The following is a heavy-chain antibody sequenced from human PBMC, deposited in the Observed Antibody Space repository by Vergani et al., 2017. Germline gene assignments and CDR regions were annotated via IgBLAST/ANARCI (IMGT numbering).Heavy chain of an antibody. V-gene: IGHV4-34*01. Sequence: QVQLQQWGAGLLKPSETLSLTCAVHGGSFSGYYWSWIRQPPGKGLEWIGEINHSGSTNYNPSLKSRVTISVDTSKNQFSLKLSSVTAADTAVYYCARAYCSSTSCYLYFQHWGQGTLVTVSS. J-gene: IGHJ1*01. CDR3: ARAYCSSTSCYLYFQH. D-gene: IGHD2-2*01. CDR2: INHSGST. CDR1: GGSFSGYY.